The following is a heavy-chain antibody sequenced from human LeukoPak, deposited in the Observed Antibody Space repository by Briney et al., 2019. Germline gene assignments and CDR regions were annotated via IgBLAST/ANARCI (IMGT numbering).Heavy chain of an antibody. D-gene: IGHD1-26*01. CDR3: AKGRGNPPPGY. Sequence: GGSLRLSCAASGFTFSSYSMNWVRQAPGKGLEWVSSISSSSSYIYYADSVKGRFTISRDNAKNSLYLQMNSLRAEDTAVYYCAKGRGNPPPGYWGQGTLVTVSS. CDR2: ISSSSSYI. J-gene: IGHJ4*02. CDR1: GFTFSSYS. V-gene: IGHV3-21*04.